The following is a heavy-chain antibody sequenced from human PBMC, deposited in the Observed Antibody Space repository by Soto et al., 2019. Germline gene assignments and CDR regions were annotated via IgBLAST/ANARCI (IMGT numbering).Heavy chain of an antibody. D-gene: IGHD1-26*01. CDR2: ISAYNGNT. Sequence: ASVKVSCKASGYTFTSYGISWVRQAPGQGLEWMGWISAYNGNTNYAQKFQGGVTITADQPTSTAYMDLSSLRSEDTAVYYCARAVGVGALYYGMDVWGQGTTVTVSS. CDR3: ARAVGVGALYYGMDV. J-gene: IGHJ6*02. V-gene: IGHV1-18*04. CDR1: GYTFTSYG.